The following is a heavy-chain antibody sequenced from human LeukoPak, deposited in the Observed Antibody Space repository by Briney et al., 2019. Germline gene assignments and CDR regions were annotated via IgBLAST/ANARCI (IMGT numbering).Heavy chain of an antibody. J-gene: IGHJ6*03. CDR3: ARPPSAYYYYMDV. V-gene: IGHV3-7*01. CDR1: GFTFSSYW. Sequence: GGSLRLSCAASGFTFSSYWMSWVRQAPGKGLEWAANIKQDGSEKYYVDSVKGRFTISRDNAKNSLYLQMNSLRAEDTAVYYCARPPSAYYYYMDVWGKGTTVTVSS. CDR2: IKQDGSEK. D-gene: IGHD2-15*01.